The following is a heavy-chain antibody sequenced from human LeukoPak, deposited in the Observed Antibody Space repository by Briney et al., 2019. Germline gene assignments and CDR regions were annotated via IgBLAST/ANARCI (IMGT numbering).Heavy chain of an antibody. CDR2: INPSGSST. D-gene: IGHD2-2*01. Sequence: ASVKVSCKASGYSFTSHYMHWVRQAPGQGLEWLGLINPSGSSTLYAQKFQGRVTMTRDMSTTTDYMELSSLRSEDTAVYYCARAYPSRYYYYMDVWGKGTTVTVSS. V-gene: IGHV1-46*01. CDR1: GYSFTSHY. J-gene: IGHJ6*03. CDR3: ARAYPSRYYYYMDV.